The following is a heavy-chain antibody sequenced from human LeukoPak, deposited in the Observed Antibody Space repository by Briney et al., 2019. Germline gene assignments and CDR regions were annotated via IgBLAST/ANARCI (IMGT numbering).Heavy chain of an antibody. J-gene: IGHJ3*02. CDR1: GFTFSSYA. D-gene: IGHD3-22*01. V-gene: IGHV3-30*04. CDR3: ARGTYSSGRCDVFDI. Sequence: GGSLRLSCAASGFTFSSYAMSWVRQAPGKGLEWVAAVSPDGRSKYFADSVKGRFTISSDISKNALYLEVNSLRLEDTAVYYCARGTYSSGRCDVFDIWGQGTMVTVCS. CDR2: VSPDGRSK.